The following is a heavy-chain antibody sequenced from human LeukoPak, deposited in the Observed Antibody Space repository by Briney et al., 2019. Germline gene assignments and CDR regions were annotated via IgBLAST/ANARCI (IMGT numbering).Heavy chain of an antibody. CDR3: ARGEEATGAFDI. V-gene: IGHV4-34*01. CDR2: INHSGST. Sequence: SETLSLTCAVYGGSFSGYYWSWIRQPPGKGLEWIGEINHSGSTNYNPSLKSRVTISVDTSKNQFSLKLSSVTAADTAVYYCARGEEATGAFDIWGQGTMVTVSS. CDR1: GGSFSGYY. J-gene: IGHJ3*02. D-gene: IGHD5-24*01.